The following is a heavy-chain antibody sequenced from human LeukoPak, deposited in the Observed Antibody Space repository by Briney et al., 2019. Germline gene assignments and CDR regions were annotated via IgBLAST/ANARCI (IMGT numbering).Heavy chain of an antibody. D-gene: IGHD6-13*01. CDR2: IYYSGST. CDR1: GGSISSSSYY. Sequence: SETLSLTCTVSGGSISSSSYYWGWIRQPPGKGLEWIGSIYYSGSTYYNPSLKSRVTISVDTSKNQFSLKLSSVTAADTAVYYCARHGYSSSFLNWFDPWGQGTLVTVSS. V-gene: IGHV4-39*01. J-gene: IGHJ5*02. CDR3: ARHGYSSSFLNWFDP.